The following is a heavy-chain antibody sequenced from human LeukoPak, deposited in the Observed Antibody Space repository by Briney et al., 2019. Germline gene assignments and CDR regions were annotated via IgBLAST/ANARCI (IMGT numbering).Heavy chain of an antibody. Sequence: PGGSLRLSCAASGFTFSSYGMHWVRQAPGKGLEWVAVISYDGSNKYYADSVKGRFTISRDNSKNTLYLQMNSLRAEDTAVYYCAKEEGGGREMATISGGFDYWGQGTLVTVSS. D-gene: IGHD5-24*01. V-gene: IGHV3-30*18. CDR3: AKEEGGGREMATISGGFDY. CDR2: ISYDGSNK. J-gene: IGHJ4*02. CDR1: GFTFSSYG.